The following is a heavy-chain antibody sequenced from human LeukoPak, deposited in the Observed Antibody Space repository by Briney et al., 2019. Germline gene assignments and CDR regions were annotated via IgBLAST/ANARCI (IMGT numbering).Heavy chain of an antibody. CDR3: ARHSIRRDYYDSSGYLGY. J-gene: IGHJ4*02. D-gene: IGHD3-22*01. CDR2: INPNSGGT. CDR1: GYTFTGYY. V-gene: IGHV1-2*02. Sequence: ASVKVSCKASGYTFTGYYIHWVRQAPGQGLEWMGWINPNSGGTNYAQKFQGRVTMTRDTSISTAYMELSRLRSDDTAVYYCARHSIRRDYYDSSGYLGYWGQGTLVTVSS.